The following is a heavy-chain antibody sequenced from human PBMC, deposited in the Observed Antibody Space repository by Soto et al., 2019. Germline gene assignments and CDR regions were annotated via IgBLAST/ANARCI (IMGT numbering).Heavy chain of an antibody. Sequence: QAGGSLRLSCTASGFTFSSYAMHWVRQAPGKGLEWVAVISYDGSNKYYADSVKGRFTISRDNSKNTLYLQMNSLRAEDTAVYYCARDRYYGSGFGMDVWGQGTTVTVSS. J-gene: IGHJ6*02. CDR2: ISYDGSNK. CDR1: GFTFSSYA. V-gene: IGHV3-30-3*01. CDR3: ARDRYYGSGFGMDV. D-gene: IGHD3-10*01.